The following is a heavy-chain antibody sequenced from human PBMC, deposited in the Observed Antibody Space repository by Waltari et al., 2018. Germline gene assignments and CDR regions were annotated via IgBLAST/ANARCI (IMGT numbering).Heavy chain of an antibody. J-gene: IGHJ4*02. CDR2: IYPGASET. D-gene: IGHD2-15*01. Sequence: EVQLVQSGAEVKKPGESLKISCKGSGYTFSNYWIGWVCQMHGEGLEWMGIIYPGASETRHSPSFQGQVTISADKSFNTAYLQGSSLKASDTAMYDCARHVGGYCSGGNCYADFWGQGTLVTVSS. V-gene: IGHV5-51*01. CDR1: GYTFSNYW. CDR3: ARHVGGYCSGGNCYADF.